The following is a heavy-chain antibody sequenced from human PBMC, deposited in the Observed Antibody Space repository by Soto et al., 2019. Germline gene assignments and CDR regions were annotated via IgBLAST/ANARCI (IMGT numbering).Heavy chain of an antibody. Sequence: GGSLRLSCEASGFTFNTYSMHWVRQPPGKGLEWLAAIWYDGTQKYYADSVKGRFIISRDNSKKALYLEMNSLRAEDTAVYYCARAGGTTVTGLWHFDSWGQGTLVTVSS. J-gene: IGHJ4*02. CDR2: IWYDGTQK. CDR1: GFTFNTYS. V-gene: IGHV3-33*01. D-gene: IGHD4-17*01. CDR3: ARAGGTTVTGLWHFDS.